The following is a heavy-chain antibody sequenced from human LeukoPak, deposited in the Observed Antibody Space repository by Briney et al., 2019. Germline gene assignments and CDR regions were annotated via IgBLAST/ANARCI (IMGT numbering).Heavy chain of an antibody. J-gene: IGHJ4*02. CDR3: ARGSTYYDILTGYHYYFDY. Sequence: SETLSLTCTVSGGSISSYYWSWIRQPPGKGLEWIGYIHYSGSTHYNPSLKSRVTISVDTSKNQVSLKLRSVTAADTALYYCARGSTYYDILTGYHYYFDYWGQGTLVTVSS. V-gene: IGHV4-59*01. CDR1: GGSISSYY. CDR2: IHYSGST. D-gene: IGHD3-9*01.